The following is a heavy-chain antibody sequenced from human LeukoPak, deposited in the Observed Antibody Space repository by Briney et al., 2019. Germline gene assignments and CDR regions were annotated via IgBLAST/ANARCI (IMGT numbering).Heavy chain of an antibody. CDR1: GFIFSSYS. J-gene: IGHJ4*02. Sequence: GESLRLSCAASGFIFSSYSMNWVRQAPGKGLEWVSSISSSSSYIYYADSVKGRITISRDNAKNSLYLQMNSLRAEDTAVYFCARAPYAYYGSGTYYSFDYWGQGTLVTVSS. CDR2: ISSSSSYI. D-gene: IGHD3-10*01. CDR3: ARAPYAYYGSGTYYSFDY. V-gene: IGHV3-21*01.